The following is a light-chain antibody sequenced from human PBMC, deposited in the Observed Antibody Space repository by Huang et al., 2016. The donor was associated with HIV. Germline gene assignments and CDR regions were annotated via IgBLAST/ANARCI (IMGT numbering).Light chain of an antibody. Sequence: DIVMTQTPLSLSVTPGQPASISCKSSQSLLHSDGKTYLYWYLQKPGQSPQRLIYGVSIRFSGVPDRFSGSGSGTDFTLKISRVEAEDVGVYYCMQSIQLPPYTFGQGTKLEIK. V-gene: IGKV2D-29*02. CDR3: MQSIQLPPYT. CDR1: QSLLHSDGKTY. J-gene: IGKJ2*01. CDR2: GVS.